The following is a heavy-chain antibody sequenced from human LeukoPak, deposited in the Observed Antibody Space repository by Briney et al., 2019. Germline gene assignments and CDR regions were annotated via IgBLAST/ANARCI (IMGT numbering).Heavy chain of an antibody. D-gene: IGHD2-2*01. CDR2: INPSGGST. J-gene: IGHJ6*04. CDR3: ARTQPTGNFIPAAVYGMDV. CDR1: GYTFTSYY. V-gene: IGHV1-46*01. Sequence: ASVKVSCKASGYTFTSYYMHWVRQAPGQGLEWMGIINPSGGSTGYAQEFQGRVTMTRDTSTSTVYMELSSLRSEDTAVYYCARTQPTGNFIPAAVYGMDVWGKGTTVTVSS.